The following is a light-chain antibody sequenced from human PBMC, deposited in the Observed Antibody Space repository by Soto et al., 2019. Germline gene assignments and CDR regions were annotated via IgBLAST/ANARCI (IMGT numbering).Light chain of an antibody. CDR2: DAS. Sequence: EIVLTQSPATLSLSPGERATLSCRASQSFSSYLAWYQQKPGQAPRLLIYDASKRATGIPARFSGRGSGTDFTLPISSLEPDDVAVYYCQQRSNWPPVITFGQGTRLEIK. CDR3: QQRSNWPPVIT. CDR1: QSFSSY. V-gene: IGKV3-11*01. J-gene: IGKJ5*01.